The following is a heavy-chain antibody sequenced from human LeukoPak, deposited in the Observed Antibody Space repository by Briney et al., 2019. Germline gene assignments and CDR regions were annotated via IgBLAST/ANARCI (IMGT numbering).Heavy chain of an antibody. J-gene: IGHJ6*02. V-gene: IGHV3-15*04. D-gene: IGHD1-7*01. CDR2: TVSEIDGGTT. Sequence: GGSLRLTCAASGFTFNYAWMSWVRQVPGKGLEWVGQTVSEIDGGTTDYAAPVKGRFTISRDDSKSTLYLQMNSLKIEDTAVYYCTTDEDWNYARKDVWGQGATVIVSS. CDR1: GFTFNYAW. CDR3: TTDEDWNYARKDV.